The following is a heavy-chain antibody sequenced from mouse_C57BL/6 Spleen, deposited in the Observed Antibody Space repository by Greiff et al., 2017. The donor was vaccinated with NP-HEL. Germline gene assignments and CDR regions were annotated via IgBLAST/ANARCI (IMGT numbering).Heavy chain of an antibody. CDR1: GYTFTSYW. J-gene: IGHJ4*01. Sequence: QVQLQQPGAELVRPGSSVKLSCKASGYTFTSYWMHWVKQRPIQGLEWIGNIDPSDSETHYNQKFTDKATLTVDKSSSTAYMQLSSLTSEDSAVYYCARIGGYYGSSYGAMDYWGQGTSVTVSS. CDR2: IDPSDSET. CDR3: ARIGGYYGSSYGAMDY. D-gene: IGHD1-1*01. V-gene: IGHV1-52*01.